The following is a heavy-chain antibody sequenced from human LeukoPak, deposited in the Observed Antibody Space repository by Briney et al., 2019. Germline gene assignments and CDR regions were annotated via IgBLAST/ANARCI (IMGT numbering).Heavy chain of an antibody. Sequence: SQTLSLTCTVSGGSISSGDYYWSWIRQPPGKGLEWIGYLYYSGSTNYNPSLKSRVIMAVDTSKNQISLKLSSVTAADTAVYYCARTERGSYPFDYWGQGTLVTVSS. CDR1: GGSISSGDYY. CDR2: LYYSGST. V-gene: IGHV4-61*08. CDR3: ARTERGSYPFDY. D-gene: IGHD1-26*01. J-gene: IGHJ4*02.